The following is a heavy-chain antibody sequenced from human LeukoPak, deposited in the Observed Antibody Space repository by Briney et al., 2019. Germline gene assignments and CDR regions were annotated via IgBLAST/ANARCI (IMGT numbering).Heavy chain of an antibody. V-gene: IGHV3-30*02. CDR2: IRYDGSNK. D-gene: IGHD2-21*02. J-gene: IGHJ3*02. CDR1: GFTFSNYG. Sequence: GGSLRLSCAASGFTFSNYGMHWVRQAPGKGLEWVAFIRYDGSNKYYADSVKGRFTISRDNAKNSLYLQMNSLRAEDTAVYYCARDSPPYCGGDCTTDAFDIWGQGTMVTVSS. CDR3: ARDSPPYCGGDCTTDAFDI.